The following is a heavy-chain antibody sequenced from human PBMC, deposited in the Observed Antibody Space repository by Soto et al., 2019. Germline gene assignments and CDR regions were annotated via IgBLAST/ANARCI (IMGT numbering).Heavy chain of an antibody. V-gene: IGHV1-3*01. D-gene: IGHD1-26*01. CDR3: ARDRGLTAATRPNWFDP. CDR2: INAGNGNT. J-gene: IGHJ5*02. CDR1: GYTFTSYA. Sequence: QVQLVQSGAEVKKPGASVKVSCKASGYTFTSYAMHWVRQAPGQRLEWMGWINAGNGNTKYSQKFQGRVTITRDTSASTANMELSSLRAEDTAVYYCARDRGLTAATRPNWFDPWGQGTLVTVSS.